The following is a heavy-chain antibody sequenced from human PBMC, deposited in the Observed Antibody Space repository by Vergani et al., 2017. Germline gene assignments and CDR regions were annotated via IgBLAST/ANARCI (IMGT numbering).Heavy chain of an antibody. V-gene: IGHV1-18*01. Sequence: QVQLVQSGAEVKKPGASVKVSCKASGYTFPSYGISWVRQAPGQGLEWMGWISAYNGNTNYAQKLQGRVTMTTDTSTSTAYMGLRRLRSDDTAVYYCARARSIAAAGGLPSPTYYVDYWGQGTLVTVSS. CDR2: ISAYNGNT. CDR3: ARARSIAAAGGLPSPTYYVDY. D-gene: IGHD6-13*01. CDR1: GYTFPSYG. J-gene: IGHJ4*02.